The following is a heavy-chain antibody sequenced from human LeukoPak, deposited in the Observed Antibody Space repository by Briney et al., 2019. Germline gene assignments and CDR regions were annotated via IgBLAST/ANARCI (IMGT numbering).Heavy chain of an antibody. V-gene: IGHV1-69*04. D-gene: IGHD6-19*01. CDR1: GGTFSSYA. CDR3: AGELIAVAGQDERRYFDY. CDR2: IIPILGIA. Sequence: SVKVSCKASGGTFSSYAISWVRQAPGQGLEWMGRIIPILGIANYAQKFQGRVTITADKSTSTAYMELSSLRSEDTAVYYCAGELIAVAGQDERRYFDYWGQGTLVTVSS. J-gene: IGHJ4*02.